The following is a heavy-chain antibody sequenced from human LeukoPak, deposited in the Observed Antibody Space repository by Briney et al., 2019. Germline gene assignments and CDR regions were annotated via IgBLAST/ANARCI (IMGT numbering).Heavy chain of an antibody. CDR3: STGYCSAGSCYSLGY. D-gene: IGHD2-15*01. Sequence: PGGSLRLSCAASGFTFSNAWMSWVRQAPGKGLEWVGRIKSKTDGGTTDYAAPVKGRFTISRDDSKNTLFLQMNSLKTEDTAVYYCSTGYCSAGSCYSLGYWGQGTLVTVSS. V-gene: IGHV3-15*01. CDR2: IKSKTDGGTT. CDR1: GFTFSNAW. J-gene: IGHJ4*02.